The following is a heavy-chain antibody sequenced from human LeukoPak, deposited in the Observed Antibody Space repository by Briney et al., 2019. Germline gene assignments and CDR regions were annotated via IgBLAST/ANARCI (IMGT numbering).Heavy chain of an antibody. CDR2: INDSGDTI. V-gene: IGHV3-11*04. D-gene: IGHD4-17*01. Sequence: GGSLRLSCAASGFTYSDFYMSWIRQAPGKGLEWVSYINDSGDTIYYAHSVKGRFTTSRDNAQNSLYLHMSSLRAEDTAVYYCAGDKIENGDLDYLEYWGQGTLVTVSS. CDR1: GFTYSDFY. J-gene: IGHJ4*02. CDR3: AGDKIENGDLDYLEY.